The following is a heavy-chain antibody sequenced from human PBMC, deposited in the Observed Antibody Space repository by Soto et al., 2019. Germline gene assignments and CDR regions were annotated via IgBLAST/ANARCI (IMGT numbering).Heavy chain of an antibody. J-gene: IGHJ4*02. CDR2: ISAHNGNT. V-gene: IGHV1-18*01. D-gene: IGHD1-1*01. Sequence: QVHLMQSGAEVKKPGASVKVSCKGSGYAFTTYSITWVRQAPGQGLEWMGWISAHNGNTNYAQKLQGRVTVTRDTSTSTAYMELRSLRSDDTAVYYSARGRYGDYWGQGALVTVSS. CDR1: GYAFTTYS. CDR3: ARGRYGDY.